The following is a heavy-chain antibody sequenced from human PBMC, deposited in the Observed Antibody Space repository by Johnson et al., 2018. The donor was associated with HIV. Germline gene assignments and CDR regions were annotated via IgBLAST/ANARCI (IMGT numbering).Heavy chain of an antibody. J-gene: IGHJ3*02. V-gene: IGHV3-30-3*01. Sequence: VQLVESGGGVVQPGRSLRLSCAASGFTFSSYAMHWVRQAPGKGLEWVAVISYDGSNKYYADSVKGRFTISRDNSKNTLYLQMNSLRADDTAVYYCARDSPQLVGDAFDIWGQGTMVTVSS. CDR3: ARDSPQLVGDAFDI. D-gene: IGHD6-13*01. CDR1: GFTFSSYA. CDR2: ISYDGSNK.